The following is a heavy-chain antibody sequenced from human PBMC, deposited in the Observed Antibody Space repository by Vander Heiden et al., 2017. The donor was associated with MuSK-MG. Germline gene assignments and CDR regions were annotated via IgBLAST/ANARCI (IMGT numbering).Heavy chain of an antibody. CDR2: IYTYNGNT. J-gene: IGHJ4*02. D-gene: IGHD3-3*01. CDR3: ARDQDSAIFGLIDD. Sequence: QVQLVQSGAEVKKPGASLKVSCKASGYTFTKFGISWVRQAPGQGLEWMGWIYTYNGNTKYSQKFEGRVTMTTDTSTSTAYLELRSLRSDDTAVYYCARDQDSAIFGLIDDWGQGTLVTVSS. CDR1: GYTFTKFG. V-gene: IGHV1-18*01.